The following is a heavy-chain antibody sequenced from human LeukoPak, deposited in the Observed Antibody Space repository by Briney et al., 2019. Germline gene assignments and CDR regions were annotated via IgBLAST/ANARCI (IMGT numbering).Heavy chain of an antibody. V-gene: IGHV3-30*02. Sequence: PGGSLRLSCAASGFTFSSYDMHWVRQAPGKGLEWVAFIRYEGSNKYYADSVKGRFTISRDNSENTLYLQMNSLRAEDTAVYYCAKDQSSGYYPDAFDIWGQGTMVTVSS. CDR3: AKDQSSGYYPDAFDI. CDR1: GFTFSSYD. J-gene: IGHJ3*02. D-gene: IGHD3-22*01. CDR2: IRYEGSNK.